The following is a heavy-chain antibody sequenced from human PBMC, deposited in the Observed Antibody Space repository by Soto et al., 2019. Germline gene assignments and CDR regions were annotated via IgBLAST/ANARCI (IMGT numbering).Heavy chain of an antibody. CDR1: GGSFSGYY. J-gene: IGHJ3*02. CDR3: AREKITMIVVVITLSDAFDI. V-gene: IGHV4-34*01. Sequence: SETLSLTCAVYGGSFSGYYWSWIRQPPGKGLEWIGEINHSGSTNYNPSLKSRVTISVDTSKNQFSLKLSSVTAADTAVYYCAREKITMIVVVITLSDAFDIWGQGTMVTVSS. D-gene: IGHD3-22*01. CDR2: INHSGST.